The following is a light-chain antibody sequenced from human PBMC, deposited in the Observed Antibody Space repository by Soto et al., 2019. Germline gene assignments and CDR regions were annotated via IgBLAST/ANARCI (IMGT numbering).Light chain of an antibody. CDR3: KSYDRSLSGCV. Sequence: QSVLTQPPSVSGAPGQRVTISCTGSSSNIGAGYDVHWYQQLPGTAPKLLIYGNSNRPSGVPDRFSGSKSGTSASLAITGLQAEDEADYYCKSYDRSLSGCVFGTGTKLTVL. J-gene: IGLJ1*01. V-gene: IGLV1-40*01. CDR1: SSNIGAGYD. CDR2: GNS.